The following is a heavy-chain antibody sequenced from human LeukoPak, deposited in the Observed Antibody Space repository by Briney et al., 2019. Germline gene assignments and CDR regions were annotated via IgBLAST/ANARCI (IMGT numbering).Heavy chain of an antibody. J-gene: IGHJ5*02. CDR2: INHSEST. D-gene: IGHD6-19*01. CDR3: ARGRAVAFWFDP. V-gene: IGHV4-34*01. CDR1: GGSFSGYY. Sequence: SETLSLTCAVYGGSFSGYYWSWIRQAPGKGLEWIGEINHSESTNYNPSLKSRVTISVDTSKNQFSLKLSSVTAADTAVYYCARGRAVAFWFDPWGQGTLVTVSS.